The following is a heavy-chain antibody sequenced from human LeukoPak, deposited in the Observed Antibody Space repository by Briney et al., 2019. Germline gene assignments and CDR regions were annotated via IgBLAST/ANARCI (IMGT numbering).Heavy chain of an antibody. J-gene: IGHJ4*02. Sequence: SETLSLTCTVSGYSISSGYYWGWIRQPPGKGLEWIGSIYHSGSTYYNPSLKSRVVISVDTSKNQFSLKLSSVTAADKAVYYWAREGQIAAAVEYWGQGILVTVSS. D-gene: IGHD6-13*01. CDR1: GYSISSGYY. CDR2: IYHSGST. CDR3: AREGQIAAAVEY. V-gene: IGHV4-38-2*02.